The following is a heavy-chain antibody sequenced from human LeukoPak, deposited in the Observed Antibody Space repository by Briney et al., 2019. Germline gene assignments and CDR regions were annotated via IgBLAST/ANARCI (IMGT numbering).Heavy chain of an antibody. CDR1: GGSISSYY. Sequence: NPSETLSLTCTVSGGSISSYYWSWIRQPPGKGLEWIGYIYYSGSTNYNPSLKSRVTISVDTSKNQFSLKLSSVTAADTAVYYCARARGILWFGELSPIYYFDYWGQGTLVTVSS. J-gene: IGHJ4*02. CDR2: IYYSGST. CDR3: ARARGILWFGELSPIYYFDY. V-gene: IGHV4-59*01. D-gene: IGHD3-10*01.